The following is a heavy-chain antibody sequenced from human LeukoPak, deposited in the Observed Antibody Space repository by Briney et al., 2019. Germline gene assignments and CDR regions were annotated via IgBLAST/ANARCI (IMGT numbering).Heavy chain of an antibody. J-gene: IGHJ3*02. Sequence: SGPTLVNPTQTLTLTCSFSGFSLSTPGVGVGWIRQPPGKALEWLALIYWDDDKLYSPSLRSGLTITKDTSKNQVVLTMTNMDPVDTATYYCAHSKQIQLWLSERNDAFDTWGQGTMVTVSS. CDR3: AHSKQIQLWLSERNDAFDT. CDR2: IYWDDDK. CDR1: GFSLSTPGVG. D-gene: IGHD5-18*01. V-gene: IGHV2-5*02.